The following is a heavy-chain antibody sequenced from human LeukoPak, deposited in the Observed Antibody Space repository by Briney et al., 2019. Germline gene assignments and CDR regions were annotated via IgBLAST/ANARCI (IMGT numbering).Heavy chain of an antibody. CDR3: ARGPNCYDSSGYYGSRYYYYYMDV. Sequence: ASVKVSCKASGYTFTSYDINWVRQATGQGLEWMGWMNPNSGNTGYAQKFQGRVTMTRNTSISTAYMELSSLRSEDTAVYYCARGPNCYDSSGYYGSRYYYYYMDVWGKGTTVTVSS. J-gene: IGHJ6*03. V-gene: IGHV1-8*01. CDR1: GYTFTSYD. CDR2: MNPNSGNT. D-gene: IGHD3-22*01.